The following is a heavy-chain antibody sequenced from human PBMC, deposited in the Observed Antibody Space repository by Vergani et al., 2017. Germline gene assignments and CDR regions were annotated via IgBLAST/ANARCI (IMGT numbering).Heavy chain of an antibody. J-gene: IGHJ6*03. CDR3: ARVNTETNGHLYYYYYMDV. D-gene: IGHD2-8*01. V-gene: IGHV4-34*01. CDR1: GGSFTSYI. Sequence: QVQLQQWGGGLLKPSETLSLTCVVNGGSFTSYIWTWIRQSPGEGLEWVGDIDHTGRPDYNPSLKCRLTMSVDKSQNQFSLTLNSVSATDTAIYFCARVNTETNGHLYYYYYMDVWGQGTAVTVS. CDR2: IDHTGRP.